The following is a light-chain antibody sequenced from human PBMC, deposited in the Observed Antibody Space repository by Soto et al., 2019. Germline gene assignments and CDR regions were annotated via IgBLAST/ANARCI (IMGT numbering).Light chain of an antibody. J-gene: IGKJ2*01. CDR2: DAS. V-gene: IGKV1-39*01. Sequence: DIQMTQSPSSLSASVGDRVTITCRASQSVSSYLNWYQQKPGKAPNLLIYDASSLQSGVPSRFSGSGSGTDFTLTISSLQPEDFAAYYCQQSYSFPFTFGQGTKVDIK. CDR3: QQSYSFPFT. CDR1: QSVSSY.